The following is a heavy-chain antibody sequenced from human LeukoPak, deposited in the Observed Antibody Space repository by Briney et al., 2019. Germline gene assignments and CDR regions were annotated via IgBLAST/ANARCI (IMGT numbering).Heavy chain of an antibody. V-gene: IGHV3-43D*03. CDR2: ISWDGGST. CDR1: GFTFDDYA. CDR3: AKDRSVAGNYYFDY. D-gene: IGHD6-19*01. J-gene: IGHJ4*02. Sequence: PGGSLRLSCAASGFTFDDYAMHWVRQAPGKGLEWVSLISWDGGSTYYADSVKGRFTISRDNSKNSLYLQMNSLGAEDTALYYCAKDRSVAGNYYFDYWGQGTLVTVSS.